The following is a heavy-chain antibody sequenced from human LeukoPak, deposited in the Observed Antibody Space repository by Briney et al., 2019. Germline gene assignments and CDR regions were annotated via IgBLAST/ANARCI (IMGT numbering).Heavy chain of an antibody. V-gene: IGHV1-69*06. J-gene: IGHJ4*02. D-gene: IGHD2-2*01. CDR3: ATLGYCSSTSCPLPDH. CDR1: GGTFSSYA. Sequence: GASVKVSCKASGGTFSSYAISWVRQAPGQGLEWMGGIIPIFGTANYAQKFQGRVTITADKSTSTAYMELSSLRSEDTAVYYCATLGYCSSTSCPLPDHWGQGTLVTVSS. CDR2: IIPIFGTA.